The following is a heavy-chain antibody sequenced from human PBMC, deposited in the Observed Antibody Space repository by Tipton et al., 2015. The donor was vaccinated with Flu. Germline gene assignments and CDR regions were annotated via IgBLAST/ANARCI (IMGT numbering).Heavy chain of an antibody. CDR1: GGSISSYY. D-gene: IGHD2-21*02. Sequence: GLVKPSETLSLTCTVSGGSISSYYWSWIRQPPGKGLEWIGYIYYSGSTNYNPSLKSRVTISVDTSKNQFSLKLSSVTAADTAVYYCARAEYCGGVCYYFDYWGQGTLVTVSS. CDR3: ARAEYCGGVCYYFDY. V-gene: IGHV4-59*08. CDR2: IYYSGST. J-gene: IGHJ4*02.